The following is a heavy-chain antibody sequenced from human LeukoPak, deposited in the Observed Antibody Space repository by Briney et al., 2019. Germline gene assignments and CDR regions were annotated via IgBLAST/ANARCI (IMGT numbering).Heavy chain of an antibody. V-gene: IGHV1-69*13. Sequence: EASVKVSCKASGGTFSSYAISWVRQAPGQGLEWMGGIIPIFGTANYAQKFQGRVTITADESTSTAYMELSSLRSEDTAVYYCAISGSSVSWFASWFDPWGQGTLVTVSS. CDR3: AISGSSVSWFASWFDP. J-gene: IGHJ5*02. CDR2: IIPIFGTA. D-gene: IGHD3-10*01. CDR1: GGTFSSYA.